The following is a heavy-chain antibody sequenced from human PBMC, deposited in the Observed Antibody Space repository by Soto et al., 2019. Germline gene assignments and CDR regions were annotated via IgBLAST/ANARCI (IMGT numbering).Heavy chain of an antibody. CDR2: IYYSGHT. Sequence: QVQLQESGPGLVKPSETLFLTCTVSGGSTSSYYWTWIRQPPGKGLEWIGCIYYSGHTNYNPSLKTRVAMSIDTSNNQFFLKLSSVTAADTAVYYCARVPGGEALYSSGWNNYYYGMDVWGQGTMVTVSS. V-gene: IGHV4-59*01. D-gene: IGHD6-19*01. J-gene: IGHJ6*02. CDR1: GGSTSSYY. CDR3: ARVPGGEALYSSGWNNYYYGMDV.